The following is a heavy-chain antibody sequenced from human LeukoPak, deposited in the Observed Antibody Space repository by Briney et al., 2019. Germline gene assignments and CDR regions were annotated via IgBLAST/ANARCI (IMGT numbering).Heavy chain of an antibody. CDR1: GFTFSSYE. CDR3: ARDTADCSGGSCDLSFDY. J-gene: IGHJ4*02. D-gene: IGHD2-15*01. CDR2: IKQDGSEK. Sequence: GGSLRLSCAASGFTFSSYEMNWVRQAPGKGLEWVANIKQDGSEKYYVDSVKGRFTISRDNAKNSLYLQMNSLRAEDTAVYYCARDTADCSGGSCDLSFDYWGQGTLVTVSS. V-gene: IGHV3-7*01.